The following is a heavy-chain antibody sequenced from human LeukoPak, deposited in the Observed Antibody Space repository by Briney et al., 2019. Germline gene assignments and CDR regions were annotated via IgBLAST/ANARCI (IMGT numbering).Heavy chain of an antibody. V-gene: IGHV5-51*01. Sequence: GESLKISCKGSGYSFTSYWIGWVRQMPGKGLEWMGIIYPGGSDTRYSPSFQGQVTISADKSISTAYLQWSSLKASDTAMYYCARLHRGSYYYYGMDVWGQGTTVTVSS. CDR3: ARLHRGSYYYYGMDV. CDR1: GYSFTSYW. CDR2: IYPGGSDT. J-gene: IGHJ6*02.